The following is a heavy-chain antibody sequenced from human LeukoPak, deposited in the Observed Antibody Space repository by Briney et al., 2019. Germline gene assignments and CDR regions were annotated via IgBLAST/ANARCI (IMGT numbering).Heavy chain of an antibody. CDR3: ARSGYSSGWYWFDP. CDR1: GGSISSSSYY. CDR2: IYYSGST. J-gene: IGHJ5*02. D-gene: IGHD6-19*01. V-gene: IGHV4-39*01. Sequence: SETLSLTCTVSGGSISSSSYYWGWIRQPPGKGLEWTGSIYYSGSTYYNPSLKSRVTISVDTSKNQFSLKLSSVTAADTAVYYCARSGYSSGWYWFDPWGQGTLVTVSS.